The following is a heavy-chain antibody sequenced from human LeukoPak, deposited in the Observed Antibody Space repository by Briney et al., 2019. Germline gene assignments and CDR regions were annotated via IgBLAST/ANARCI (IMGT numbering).Heavy chain of an antibody. Sequence: PGGSLTLLCAASGLILNQARTRAPRQAPGKGLEWVGRIKSKSDYGTTDYAAPVKGRFTISRDDSKNTLYPQMNSLKTEDTAMYYCTRVTDYYADGMDVWGQGTTVTVSS. D-gene: IGHD2-21*02. CDR1: GLILNQAR. CDR3: TRVTDYYADGMDV. V-gene: IGHV3-15*01. J-gene: IGHJ6*02. CDR2: IKSKSDYGTT.